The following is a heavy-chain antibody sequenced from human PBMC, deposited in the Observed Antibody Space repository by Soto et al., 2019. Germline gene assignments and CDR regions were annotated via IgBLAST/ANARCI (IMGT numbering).Heavy chain of an antibody. CDR2: IYPSGST. J-gene: IGHJ3*01. V-gene: IGHV4-61*01. Sequence: SETLSLTCTVSGGSVSIGSHYCSWIRQPRGKGLEWIAYIYPSGSTDYNPSLKSRVTISVDLCRNQFSLRLDSVTAADTAVYYCARYLSDDLNPFDPFDLWAQRTMVTVSS. CDR3: ARYLSDDLNPFDPFDL. CDR1: GGSVSIGSHY.